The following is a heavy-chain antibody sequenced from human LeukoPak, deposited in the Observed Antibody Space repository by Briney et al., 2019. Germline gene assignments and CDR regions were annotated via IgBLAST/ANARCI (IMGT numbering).Heavy chain of an antibody. CDR3: ARRDYYDSSAYYTGGPNAAFDI. J-gene: IGHJ3*02. CDR2: IYPTGST. D-gene: IGHD3-22*01. V-gene: IGHV4-4*07. Sequence: PSETLSLTCDVSGASITDYYWSWIRQSAGNRLEWIGRIYPTGSTSYKTSLRTRLTISLDTSKNQVSLKLRSVTAADTAVYYCARRDYYDSSAYYTGGPNAAFDIWGQGTMVTVSS. CDR1: GASITDYY.